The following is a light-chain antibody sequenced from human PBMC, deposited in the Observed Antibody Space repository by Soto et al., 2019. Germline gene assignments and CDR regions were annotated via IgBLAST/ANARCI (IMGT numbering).Light chain of an antibody. CDR2: DAS. CDR3: QQRSNWPWT. V-gene: IGKV3-11*01. CDR1: QSVISY. J-gene: IGKJ1*01. Sequence: EIVLTQSPATLSLSPGERATLSCRASQSVISYLAWYQQKPGQAPRLLIYDASNRATGTPARFSGSGSGTDFTLTISSLEPEDFAFYYCQQRSNWPWTFGQGTKVEIK.